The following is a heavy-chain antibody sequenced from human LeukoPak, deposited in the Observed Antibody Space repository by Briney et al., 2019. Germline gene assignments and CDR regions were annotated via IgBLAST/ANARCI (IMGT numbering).Heavy chain of an antibody. J-gene: IGHJ4*02. CDR3: ATAGIAAAGTLDY. CDR1: GYTLTELS. Sequence: ASVMVSCKVSGYTLTELSMHWVRQAPGKGLEWMGGFDPEDGETIYAQKFQGRVTMTEDTSTDTAYMELSSLRSEDTAVYYCATAGIAAAGTLDYWGQGTLVTVSS. CDR2: FDPEDGET. D-gene: IGHD6-13*01. V-gene: IGHV1-24*01.